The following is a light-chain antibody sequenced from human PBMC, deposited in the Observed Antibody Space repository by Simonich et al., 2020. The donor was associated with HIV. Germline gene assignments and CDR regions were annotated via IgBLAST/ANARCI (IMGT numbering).Light chain of an antibody. CDR2: DVS. CDR1: SSDVGGYNY. V-gene: IGLV2-14*03. Sequence: QSALTQPASVSGSPGQSITISCTGTSSDVGGYNYVSWYQQHPGKAPNLMIYDVSNRTSGVSHRFSGSKSGNTASLTISGLQAEDEADYYCSSYTSSSTWVFGGGTKLTVL. CDR3: SSYTSSSTWV. J-gene: IGLJ3*02.